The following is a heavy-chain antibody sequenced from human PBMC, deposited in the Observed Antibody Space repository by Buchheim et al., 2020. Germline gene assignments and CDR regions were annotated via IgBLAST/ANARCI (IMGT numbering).Heavy chain of an antibody. CDR1: GYEFTTYG. V-gene: IGHV1-18*03. J-gene: IGHJ4*02. CDR2: VSAFNGRT. D-gene: IGHD4-11*01. CDR3: TRGSVTVDY. Sequence: QVQLVQSGPEVKKPGASATVSCRSSGYEFTTYGITWVRQAPGQGLEWLGWVSAFNGRTDYAQKVQGRVSMTTDTSTSPAYMELRSLRSDDMAVYYCTRGSVTVDYWGQGTL.